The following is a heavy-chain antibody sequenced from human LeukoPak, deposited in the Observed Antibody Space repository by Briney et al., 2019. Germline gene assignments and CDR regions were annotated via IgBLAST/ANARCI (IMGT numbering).Heavy chain of an antibody. V-gene: IGHV4-30-2*01. D-gene: IGHD6-6*01. CDR2: IYHSGST. CDR3: AKSIAARDVVGFDI. Sequence: PSQTLSLTCTVSGGSISSGGYYWSWIRQPPGKGLEWVGYIYHSGSTYYNPSLKSRVTISVDRSKNQFSLKLSSVTAADTAVYYCAKSIAARDVVGFDIWGQGTMVTVSS. J-gene: IGHJ3*02. CDR1: GGSISSGGYY.